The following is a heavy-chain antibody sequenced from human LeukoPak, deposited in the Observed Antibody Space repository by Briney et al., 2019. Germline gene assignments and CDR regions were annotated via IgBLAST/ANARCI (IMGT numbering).Heavy chain of an antibody. D-gene: IGHD2-2*01. CDR3: ARVVVVPAAMRGFFYYYGMDV. CDR1: GGSISSYY. V-gene: IGHV4-59*01. J-gene: IGHJ6*02. Sequence: PSETLSLTCTVSGGSISSYYWSWIRQPPGKGLEWIGYIYDSGSTNYNPSLKSRVTISLDTSKNQFSLKLSSVTAADTAVYYCARVVVVPAAMRGFFYYYGMDVWGQGTTVTVSS. CDR2: IYDSGST.